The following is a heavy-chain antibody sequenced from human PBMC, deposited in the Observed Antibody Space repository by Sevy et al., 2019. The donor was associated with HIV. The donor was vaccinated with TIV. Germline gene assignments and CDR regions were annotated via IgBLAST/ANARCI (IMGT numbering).Heavy chain of an antibody. CDR2: ISYDGSNK. J-gene: IGHJ6*02. D-gene: IGHD6-19*01. V-gene: IGHV3-30*04. CDR3: ARALSSGWSQLPIYYYYGMDV. Sequence: GGSLRLSCAASGFTFSSYAMHWVRQAPGKGLEWVAVISYDGSNKYYADSVKGRFTISRDNSKNTLYLQMNSLRAEDTAVYYCARALSSGWSQLPIYYYYGMDVWGQGTTVTVSS. CDR1: GFTFSSYA.